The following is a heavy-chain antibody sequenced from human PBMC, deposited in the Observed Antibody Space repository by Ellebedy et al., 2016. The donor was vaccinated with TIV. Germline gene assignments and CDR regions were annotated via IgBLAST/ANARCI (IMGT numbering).Heavy chain of an antibody. CDR3: ARSLGIGPYGMDV. Sequence: PGGSLRLSCAASGFTFSTFSMNWVRQAPGKGLESVSSISYYSSYIYYADSVKGRFTISRDDAKNSLYLQLNSLGVEDTALYYCARSLGIGPYGMDVWGQGTTVTVSS. V-gene: IGHV3-21*01. CDR1: GFTFSTFS. CDR2: ISYYSSYI. J-gene: IGHJ6*02. D-gene: IGHD1-26*01.